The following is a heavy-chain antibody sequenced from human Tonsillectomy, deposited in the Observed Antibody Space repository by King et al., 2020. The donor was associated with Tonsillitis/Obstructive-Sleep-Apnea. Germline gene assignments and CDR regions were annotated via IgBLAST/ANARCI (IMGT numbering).Heavy chain of an antibody. CDR2: ISYDGSNK. CDR3: AKDATNYFYGMDV. CDR1: GFTFSSYG. Sequence: VQLVESGGGVVQPGRSLRLSCAASGFTFSSYGMHWVRQAPGKGLEWVTFISYDGSNKYYADSVKGRFTISRDNSKNALYLRMNSLRAEDTAVYYCAKDATNYFYGMDVWGQGTTVTVSS. J-gene: IGHJ6*02. V-gene: IGHV3-30*18.